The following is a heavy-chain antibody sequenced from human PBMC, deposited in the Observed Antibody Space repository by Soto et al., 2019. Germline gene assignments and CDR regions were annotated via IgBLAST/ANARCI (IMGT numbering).Heavy chain of an antibody. CDR2: IIPILGIA. CDR3: ARYSTYSSGWWSN. D-gene: IGHD6-19*01. V-gene: IGHV1-69*02. CDR1: GGTFSSYT. Sequence: SVKVSCKASGGTFSSYTISWVRQAPGQGLEWMGRIIPILGIANYAQKFQGRVTITADKSTSTAYMELSSLRSEDTAVYYCARYSTYSSGWWSNWGQGTLVTVSS. J-gene: IGHJ4*02.